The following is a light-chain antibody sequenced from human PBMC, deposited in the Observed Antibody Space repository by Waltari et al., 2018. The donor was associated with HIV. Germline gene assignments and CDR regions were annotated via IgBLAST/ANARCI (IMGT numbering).Light chain of an antibody. Sequence: DIQMTQSPSSVSVAVGRAVSINCRASQNIGKTLAWYQLKSNRAPRLLIYEASRLDDGVPARFSGSGSKSNFSLDITNLQPEDYGIYVCQQAKMFPHTFAGGTRVE. CDR3: QQAKMFPHT. CDR1: QNIGKT. CDR2: EAS. J-gene: IGKJ4*01. V-gene: IGKV1-12*01.